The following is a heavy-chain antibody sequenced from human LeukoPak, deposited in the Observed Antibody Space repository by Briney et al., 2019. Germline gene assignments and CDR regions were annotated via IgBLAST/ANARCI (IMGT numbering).Heavy chain of an antibody. CDR2: IYYSGST. CDR3: ARDSSGWYGRWFDP. V-gene: IGHV4-59*01. D-gene: IGHD6-19*01. CDR1: GGSISSYY. Sequence: SETLSLTCTVSGGSISSYYWSWIRQPPGKGLEWIGYIYYSGSTNYNPSLKSRVTISVDTSKNQFSLKLSSVTAADTAVYYCARDSSGWYGRWFDPWGRGTLVTVSS. J-gene: IGHJ5*02.